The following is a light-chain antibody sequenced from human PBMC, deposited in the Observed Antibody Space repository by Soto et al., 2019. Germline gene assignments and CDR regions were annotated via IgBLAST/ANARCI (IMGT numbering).Light chain of an antibody. V-gene: IGKV4-1*01. CDR3: QQYYTTPWT. CDR1: HSLLSDSNNKDY. Sequence: DLVLPPSPDCLAVSLGERSTVHCKSSHSLLSDSNNKDYLAWYQQNPGQPPKLLIYWASTRESGVPDRFSGSGSGTDFTLTISSLQAEDVAVYYCQQYYTTPWTFGLGTKVDIK. J-gene: IGKJ1*01. CDR2: WAS.